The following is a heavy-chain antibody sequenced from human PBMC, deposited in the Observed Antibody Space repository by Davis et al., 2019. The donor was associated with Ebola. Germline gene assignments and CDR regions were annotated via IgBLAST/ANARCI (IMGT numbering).Heavy chain of an antibody. CDR2: ISYDGSNK. V-gene: IGHV3-30-3*01. J-gene: IGHJ4*02. CDR1: GFTFSSYA. Sequence: GESLKISCAASGFTFSSYAMHWVRQAPGKGLEWVAVISYDGSNKYYADSVKGRFTISRDNAKNLLFLQMNSLRAEDTAVYYCYPIITGLLGYWGQGTLVTVAS. CDR3: YPIITGLLGY. D-gene: IGHD1-20*01.